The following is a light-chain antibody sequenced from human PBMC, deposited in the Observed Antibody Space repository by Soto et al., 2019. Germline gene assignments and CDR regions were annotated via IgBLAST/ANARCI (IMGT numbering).Light chain of an antibody. J-gene: IGKJ3*01. CDR2: DAS. Sequence: EIVLTQSPATLSLSPGERATLSCRASQSVSSYLAWYQQKPGQAPRLLIYDASNRATGIPARFSGSGSGTDFTLTISSREPEDFAVYYCQQRSNRPTFGPGTKVDIK. V-gene: IGKV3-11*01. CDR1: QSVSSY. CDR3: QQRSNRPT.